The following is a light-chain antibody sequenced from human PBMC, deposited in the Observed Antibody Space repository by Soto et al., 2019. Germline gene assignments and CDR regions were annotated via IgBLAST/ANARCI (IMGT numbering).Light chain of an antibody. CDR2: EVT. V-gene: IGLV2-8*01. CDR3: SSYAGSDNL. J-gene: IGLJ2*01. CDR1: SSDVGGYNF. Sequence: QSALTQPPSASGSPGQSVTISCTGTSSDVGGYNFVSWYQQHPGKAPKLIIYEVTKRPSGVPDRFSGSKSGNTASLIVSGLQAEDEADSYCSSYAGSDNLFGGGTKLTVL.